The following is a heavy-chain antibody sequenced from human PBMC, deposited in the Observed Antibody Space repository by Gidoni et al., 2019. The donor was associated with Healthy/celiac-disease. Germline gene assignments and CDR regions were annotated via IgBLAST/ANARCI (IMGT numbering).Heavy chain of an antibody. D-gene: IGHD1-26*01. CDR2: ISGSGGST. CDR1: GFTFSSYA. Sequence: EVQLLESGGGLVQPGGSLRLSCAASGFTFSSYAMSWVRQAPGKGLEWVSAISGSGGSTYYADSVKGRFTISRDNSKNTLYLQMNSLRAEDTAVYYCAKRPSYPRVGRAEYFQHWGQGTLVTVSS. J-gene: IGHJ1*01. CDR3: AKRPSYPRVGRAEYFQH. V-gene: IGHV3-23*01.